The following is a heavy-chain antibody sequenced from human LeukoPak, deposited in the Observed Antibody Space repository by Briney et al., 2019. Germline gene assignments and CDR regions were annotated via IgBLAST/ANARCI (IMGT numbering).Heavy chain of an antibody. CDR2: IYGSGTT. V-gene: IGHV4-59*01. J-gene: IGHJ6*02. CDR3: ARSVVVTATHRSHYGMDV. CDR1: GASISSYY. D-gene: IGHD2-21*02. Sequence: PSETLSLTCTVSGASISSYYWNWLRQPPGKGLEWTGYIYGSGTTNANPSLRSRVSMSVDSSKNHFSLKLTSVTAADTAVYYCARSVVVTATHRSHYGMDVWGQGTTVSVSS.